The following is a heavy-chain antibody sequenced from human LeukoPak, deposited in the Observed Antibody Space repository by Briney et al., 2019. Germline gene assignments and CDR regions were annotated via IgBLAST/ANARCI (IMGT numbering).Heavy chain of an antibody. CDR2: IIPIFGTA. Sequence: GASVKVSCKASGGTFSSYAISWVRQAPGQGLEWMGGIIPIFGTANYAQKFQGRVTITTDESTSTAYMELSSLRSEDTAVYYCASRVEARPVYCYYYMDVWGKGTTVTVSS. CDR1: GGTFSSYA. V-gene: IGHV1-69*05. J-gene: IGHJ6*03. D-gene: IGHD6-6*01. CDR3: ASRVEARPVYCYYYMDV.